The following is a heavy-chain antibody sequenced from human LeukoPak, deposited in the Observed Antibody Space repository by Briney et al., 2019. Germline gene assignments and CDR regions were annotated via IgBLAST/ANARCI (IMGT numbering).Heavy chain of an antibody. CDR1: GFTFSGSA. CDR3: TSSIVVVVAAVRDY. J-gene: IGHJ4*02. D-gene: IGHD2-15*01. Sequence: PGGSLRLSCAASGFTFSGSAMHWVRQASGKGLEWVGRIRSKANSYATAYAASVKGRFTISRDDSKNTAYLQMNSLKTDDTAVYYCTSSIVVVVAAVRDYWGQGTLVTVSS. V-gene: IGHV3-73*01. CDR2: IRSKANSYAT.